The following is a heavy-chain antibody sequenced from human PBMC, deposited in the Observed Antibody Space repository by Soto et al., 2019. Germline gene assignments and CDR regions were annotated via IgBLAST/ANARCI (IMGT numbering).Heavy chain of an antibody. J-gene: IGHJ3*02. D-gene: IGHD3-10*01. CDR3: AKPEEVGFGEFSFAFDI. Sequence: PGGSLRLSCAASGFTFSSYGMHWFRQSPGKVLEWVAVISYDGSNKYYADSVKGRFTISRDNSKNTLYLQMNSLRAEDTAVYYCAKPEEVGFGEFSFAFDILGQGTIVTVS. V-gene: IGHV3-30*18. CDR2: ISYDGSNK. CDR1: GFTFSSYG.